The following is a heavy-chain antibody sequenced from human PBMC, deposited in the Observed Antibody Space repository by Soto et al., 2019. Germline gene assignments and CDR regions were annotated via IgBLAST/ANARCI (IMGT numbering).Heavy chain of an antibody. Sequence: PGGSLRLSCAASGFTFSSYAMSWVRQAPGKGLEWVSAISGSGGSTYYADSVKGRFTISRDNSKNTLYLQMNSLRAEDTAVYYCAKGNRYYYDSSGYYHFDYWGQGTLVT. CDR3: AKGNRYYYDSSGYYHFDY. J-gene: IGHJ4*02. V-gene: IGHV3-23*01. D-gene: IGHD3-22*01. CDR2: ISGSGGST. CDR1: GFTFSSYA.